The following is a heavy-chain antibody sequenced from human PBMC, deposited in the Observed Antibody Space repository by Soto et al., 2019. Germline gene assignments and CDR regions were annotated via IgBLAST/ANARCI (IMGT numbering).Heavy chain of an antibody. CDR3: ARVQDATYYYDSGGYQNGYYYYGMDV. J-gene: IGHJ6*02. CDR1: GYTFTSYD. CDR2: MNPNSGNT. D-gene: IGHD3-22*01. Sequence: GASVKVSCKASGYTFTSYDINWVRQATGQGLEWMGWMNPNSGNTGYAQKFQGRVTMTRNTSISTAYMELSSLRSEDTAVYYCARVQDATYYYDSGGYQNGYYYYGMDVWGQGTTVTVSS. V-gene: IGHV1-8*01.